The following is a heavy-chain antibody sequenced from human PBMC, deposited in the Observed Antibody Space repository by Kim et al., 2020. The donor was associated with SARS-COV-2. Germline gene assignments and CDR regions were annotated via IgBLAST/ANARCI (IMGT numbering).Heavy chain of an antibody. J-gene: IGHJ5*02. CDR3: ARGGEISQRDNWFDP. Sequence: ASVKVSCKASGYTFTSYGISWVRQAPGQGLEWMGWISAYNGNTNYAQKLQGRVTMTTDTSTCTAYMELRSLRSDDTAVYYCARGGEISQRDNWFDPWGQGTLVTVSS. CDR1: GYTFTSYG. CDR2: ISAYNGNT. D-gene: IGHD3-16*02. V-gene: IGHV1-18*04.